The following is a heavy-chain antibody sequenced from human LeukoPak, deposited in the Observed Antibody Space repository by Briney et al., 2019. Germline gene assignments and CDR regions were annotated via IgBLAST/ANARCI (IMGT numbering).Heavy chain of an antibody. CDR1: GFTFSSYA. J-gene: IGHJ1*01. D-gene: IGHD1-26*01. Sequence: GGSLRLSCAASGFTFSSYAMSWVRQAPGKGLERVSAISGSGGSTYYADSVKGRFTIYRDNSKNTLYLQMNSLRAEDTAVYYCAKDPTTRGATRYFQHWGQGTLVTVSS. V-gene: IGHV3-23*01. CDR3: AKDPTTRGATRYFQH. CDR2: ISGSGGST.